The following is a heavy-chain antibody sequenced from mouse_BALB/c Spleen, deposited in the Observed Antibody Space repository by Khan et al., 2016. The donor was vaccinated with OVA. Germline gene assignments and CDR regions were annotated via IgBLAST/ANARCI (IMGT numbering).Heavy chain of an antibody. CDR3: ARSYDYDVGGFAY. J-gene: IGHJ3*01. V-gene: IGHV2-9*02. Sequence: VQLVESGPGLVAPSQSLSITCTVSGFSLSNYGIHWVRQPPGKGLEWLGVIWTGGITNSNSALMSRLIISKDNSKSQVFLKMNRLQTDDTAIYYCARSYDYDVGGFAYWGQGTLVTVSA. CDR2: IWTGGIT. D-gene: IGHD2-4*01. CDR1: GFSLSNYG.